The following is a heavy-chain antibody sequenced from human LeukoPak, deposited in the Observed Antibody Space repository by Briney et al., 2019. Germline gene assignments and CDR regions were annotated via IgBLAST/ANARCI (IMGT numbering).Heavy chain of an antibody. J-gene: IGHJ4*02. V-gene: IGHV4-59*12. Sequence: SETLSLTCTVSGGSISSYYWSWIRQPPGKGLEWIGYIYYSGSSNYNPSLKSRVTISVDTSKNQFSLKLNSVTAADTAVYYCARGDSSTWYPRGLHFDYWGQGTLVSVSS. CDR3: ARGDSSTWYPRGLHFDY. CDR2: IYYSGSS. CDR1: GGSISSYY. D-gene: IGHD6-13*01.